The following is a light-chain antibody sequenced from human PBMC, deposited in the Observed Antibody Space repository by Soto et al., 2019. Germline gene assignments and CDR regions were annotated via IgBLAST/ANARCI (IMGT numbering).Light chain of an antibody. Sequence: ALTQPASVSGSPGQSITISCTGTSSDVGAYDFVSWYQQHPDKAPKLMIYEVRGRPSGVSNRFSGSKSFNTATLTISGLQAEDEADYYCSSHTTRNTRVFGTGTKVTVL. CDR1: SSDVGAYDF. CDR2: EVR. CDR3: SSHTTRNTRV. V-gene: IGLV2-14*01. J-gene: IGLJ1*01.